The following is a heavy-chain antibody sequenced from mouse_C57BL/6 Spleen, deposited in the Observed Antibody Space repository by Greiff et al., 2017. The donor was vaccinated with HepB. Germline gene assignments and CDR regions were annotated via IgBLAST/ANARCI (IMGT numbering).Heavy chain of an antibody. D-gene: IGHD2-4*01. Sequence: EVKLVESGGDLVKPGGSLKLSCAASGFTFSSYGMSWVRQTPDKRLEWVATISSGGSYTYYPDSVKGRFTISRDNAKNTLYLQMSSLKSEDTAMYYCARQTYDYDDAMDYWGQGTSVTVSS. J-gene: IGHJ4*01. V-gene: IGHV5-6*01. CDR1: GFTFSSYG. CDR2: ISSGGSYT. CDR3: ARQTYDYDDAMDY.